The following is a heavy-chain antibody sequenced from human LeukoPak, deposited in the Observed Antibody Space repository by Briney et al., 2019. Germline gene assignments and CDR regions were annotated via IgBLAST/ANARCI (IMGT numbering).Heavy chain of an antibody. J-gene: IGHJ4*02. Sequence: IPSETLSLTCAVYGGSFSGYYWSWIRQPPGKGLEWIGEINHSGSTNYNPSLKSRVTISVDTSKNQFSLKPSSVTAADTAVYYCARGRIQLWPKIDYWGQGTLVTVSS. V-gene: IGHV4-34*01. CDR3: ARGRIQLWPKIDY. D-gene: IGHD5-18*01. CDR2: INHSGST. CDR1: GGSFSGYY.